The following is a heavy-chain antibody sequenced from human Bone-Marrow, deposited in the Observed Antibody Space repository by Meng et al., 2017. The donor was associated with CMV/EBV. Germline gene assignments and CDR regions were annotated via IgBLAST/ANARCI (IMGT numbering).Heavy chain of an antibody. V-gene: IGHV1-69*02. Sequence: SVKVSCKASGGTFSSYTISWVRQAPGQGLEWMGRIIPILGIANYARKFQGRVTITADKSTSTAYMELSSLRSEDTAVYYCARQIGITMIAYWGQGTLVTVSS. J-gene: IGHJ4*02. CDR1: GGTFSSYT. D-gene: IGHD3-22*01. CDR3: ARQIGITMIAY. CDR2: IIPILGIA.